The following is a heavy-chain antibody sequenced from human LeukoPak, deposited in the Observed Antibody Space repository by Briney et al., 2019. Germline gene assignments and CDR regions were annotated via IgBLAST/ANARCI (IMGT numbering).Heavy chain of an antibody. Sequence: ASVKVSCKASGYTFTSYDMNWVRQAAGQGLEWMGWMNPNSGNTGYAQMVQGRVTMTSNTSISTAYMELSSLRFEDTAVYYCARGSRTPLNWFDPWGQGTLVTVSS. CDR1: GYTFTSYD. V-gene: IGHV1-8*01. J-gene: IGHJ5*02. CDR2: MNPNSGNT. CDR3: ARGSRTPLNWFDP. D-gene: IGHD1-1*01.